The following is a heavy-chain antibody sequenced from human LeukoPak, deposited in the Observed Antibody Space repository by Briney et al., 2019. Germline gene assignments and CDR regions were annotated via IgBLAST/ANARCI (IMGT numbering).Heavy chain of an antibody. J-gene: IGHJ4*02. V-gene: IGHV1-2*02. D-gene: IGHD1-26*01. CDR1: GYTFTGYY. Sequence: ASVKVSCKASGYTFTGYYRQGLEWMGWIKPNSGGTNYAQKFQGRVTMTRDTSISTAYMKLSRLRSDDTAVYYCARGSIVGATFDYFDYWGQGTLVTVSS. CDR3: ARGSIVGATFDYFDY. CDR2: IKPNSGGT.